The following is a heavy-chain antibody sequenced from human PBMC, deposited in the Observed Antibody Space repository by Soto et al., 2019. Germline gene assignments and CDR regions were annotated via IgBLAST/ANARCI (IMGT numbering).Heavy chain of an antibody. CDR2: INTANGNT. CDR1: GYSFTTYA. D-gene: IGHD2-15*01. V-gene: IGHV1-3*04. Sequence: QVPLVQSGAEVKKPGASVKVSCQASGYSFTTYAIHWVRQAPGQRLAWMGWINTANGNTENSQKFQGRVTFTRDTCASTAYMGLTSLTSEDTATYDCARRVKAAWWFHPWGQVALVTVSS. J-gene: IGHJ5*02. CDR3: ARRVKAAWWFHP.